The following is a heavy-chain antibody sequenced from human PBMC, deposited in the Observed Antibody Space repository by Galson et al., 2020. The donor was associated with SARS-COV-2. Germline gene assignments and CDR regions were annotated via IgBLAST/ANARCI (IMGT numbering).Heavy chain of an antibody. V-gene: IGHV4-59*08. D-gene: IGHD3-10*01. CDR3: ARHQSLELRGVIRTYYYYAMDV. CDR1: GGSINYSY. CDR2: IYYSGIT. J-gene: IGHJ6*02. Sequence: ETSETLSLTCRVSGGSINYSYWSWIRQSPGKGLEWIGHIYYSGITKYNPSLKSRLTMSVDTTKNQVSLRLSSVTAADTAVYYCARHQSLELRGVIRTYYYYAMDVWGQWTTVTVSS.